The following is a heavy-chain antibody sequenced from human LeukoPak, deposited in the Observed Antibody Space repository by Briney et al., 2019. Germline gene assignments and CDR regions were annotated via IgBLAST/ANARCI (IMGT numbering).Heavy chain of an antibody. V-gene: IGHV4-61*02. Sequence: SETLSLTCTVSGGSISSGSHYWNWIRQPAGKGLEWIGRIYASGSTNYNPSLKSRVTISEDTSNNQFSLKVNSVTAADTAVYYCAGSDFLEWPYSFDPWGQGTLVTVSS. CDR2: IYASGST. CDR3: AGSDFLEWPYSFDP. J-gene: IGHJ5*02. D-gene: IGHD3-3*01. CDR1: GGSISSGSHY.